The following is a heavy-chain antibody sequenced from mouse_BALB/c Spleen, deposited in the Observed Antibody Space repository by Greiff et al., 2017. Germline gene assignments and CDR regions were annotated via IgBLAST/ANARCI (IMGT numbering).Heavy chain of an antibody. CDR1: GYTFTRYT. D-gene: IGHD1-1*01. Sequence: QVQLQQSGAELARPGASVKMSCKASGYTFTRYTMHWVKQRPGQGLEWIGYINPSSGYTNYNQKFKDKATLTADKSSSTAYMQLSSLTSEDSAVYYCARHYYGLAMDYWGQGTSVTVSS. J-gene: IGHJ4*01. CDR2: INPSSGYT. CDR3: ARHYYGLAMDY. V-gene: IGHV1-4*01.